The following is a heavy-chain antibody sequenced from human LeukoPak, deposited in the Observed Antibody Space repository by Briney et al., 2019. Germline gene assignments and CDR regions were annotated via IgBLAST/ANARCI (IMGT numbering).Heavy chain of an antibody. V-gene: IGHV3-30-3*01. J-gene: IGHJ4*02. Sequence: PGGSLRLSCAASGFTFSSYAMHWVRQAPGKGLEWVAVISYDGSNKYYADSVKGRFTISRDNSKNTLYLQMNSLRAEDTAVYYCARGRDLCSTSCSWDYFDYWGQGTLVTVSS. CDR1: GFTFSSYA. D-gene: IGHD2-2*01. CDR2: ISYDGSNK. CDR3: ARGRDLCSTSCSWDYFDY.